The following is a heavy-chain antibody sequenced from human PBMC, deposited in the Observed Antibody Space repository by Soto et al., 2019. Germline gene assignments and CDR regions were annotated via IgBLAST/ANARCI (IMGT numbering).Heavy chain of an antibody. J-gene: IGHJ6*02. CDR2: FDHEDGET. CDR3: AGNSRWFGGYYYYGMDV. V-gene: IGHV1-24*01. CDR1: GYTLTELS. Sequence: XVKGSGKVSGYTLTELSMHCVRRAPGKGLEWMGGFDHEDGETIYAQKFQGRVTMTEDTSTDTAYMELSSLRSEDTAVYYCAGNSRWFGGYYYYGMDVWGQGTTVTVSS. D-gene: IGHD3-10*01.